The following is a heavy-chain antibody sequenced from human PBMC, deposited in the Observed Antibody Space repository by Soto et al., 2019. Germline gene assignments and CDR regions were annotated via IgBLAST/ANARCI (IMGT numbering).Heavy chain of an antibody. V-gene: IGHV4-61*08. D-gene: IGHD3-16*01. J-gene: IGHJ2*01. Sequence: SETLSLTCTVSGSSINSSGYYWGWSRQPPGKGLEWIGNIYYGASTNYNPSFEGRVTMSIDTSKNQFSLKLTSVTAADTAVYFCVRDPSYGYRYFDLWGRGTLVT. CDR1: GSSINSSGYY. CDR2: IYYGAST. CDR3: VRDPSYGYRYFDL.